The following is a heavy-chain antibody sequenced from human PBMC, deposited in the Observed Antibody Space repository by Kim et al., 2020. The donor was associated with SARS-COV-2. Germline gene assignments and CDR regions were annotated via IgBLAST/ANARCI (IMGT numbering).Heavy chain of an antibody. V-gene: IGHV1-8*01. CDR1: GYTFTHFE. CDR2: MDPKSGNT. Sequence: ASVKVSCKASGYTFTHFEINWVRQATGQGLEWMAWMDPKSGNTGFAQKFQCRLTMTRDTATSTAYMELSSLRSEDTAQYYCARGPLSDASAAEYWGQGTLVTVSS. J-gene: IGHJ4*02. CDR3: ARGPLSDASAAEY. D-gene: IGHD6-25*01.